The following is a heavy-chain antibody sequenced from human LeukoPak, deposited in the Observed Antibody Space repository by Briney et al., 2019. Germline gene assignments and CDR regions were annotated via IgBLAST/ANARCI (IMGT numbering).Heavy chain of an antibody. CDR3: ASDNSGWRDY. CDR2: INHSGST. CDR1: GGSFSGYY. D-gene: IGHD3-22*01. V-gene: IGHV4-34*01. Sequence: SETLPLTCAVYGGSFSGYYWSWIRQPPGKGLEWIGEINHSGSTNYNPSLKSRVTISVDTSKNQFSLKLSSVTAADTAVYYCASDNSGWRDYWGQGTLVTVSS. J-gene: IGHJ4*02.